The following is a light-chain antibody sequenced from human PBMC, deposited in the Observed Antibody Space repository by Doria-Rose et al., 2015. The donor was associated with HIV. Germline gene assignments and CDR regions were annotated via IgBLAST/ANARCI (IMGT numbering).Light chain of an antibody. V-gene: IGKV3-20*01. J-gene: IGKJ1*01. CDR2: DGS. Sequence: TQSPGTLSLSPGDRATLSCRASQSFSSTYLAWYQQKPGQAPSLLIYDGSTRATGISDRFSASGSGTDFTLTINRLEPEDFALYYCHQYGTSWTFGQGTKVEI. CDR1: QSFSSTY. CDR3: HQYGTSWT.